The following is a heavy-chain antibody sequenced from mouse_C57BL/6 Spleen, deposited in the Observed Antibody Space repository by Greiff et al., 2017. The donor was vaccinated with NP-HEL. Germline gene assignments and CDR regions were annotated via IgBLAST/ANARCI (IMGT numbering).Heavy chain of an antibody. Sequence: QVQLKESGAELVRPGTSVKVSCKASGYAFTNYLIEWVKQRPGQGLEWIGVINPGGGGTNYNEKFKGKATLTADKSSSTAYMQLSSLTSEDSAVYFCARPGGGSSGYAYWGQGTLLTVSA. J-gene: IGHJ3*01. CDR1: GYAFTNYL. CDR3: ARPGGGSSGYAY. D-gene: IGHD3-2*02. V-gene: IGHV1-54*01. CDR2: INPGGGGT.